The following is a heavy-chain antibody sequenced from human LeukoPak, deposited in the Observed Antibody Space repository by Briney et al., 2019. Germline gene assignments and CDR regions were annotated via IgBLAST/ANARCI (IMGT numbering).Heavy chain of an antibody. Sequence: PGGSLRLSCAASGFTFSSYAMSSVRQAPGKGLEWVSAISGSGGSTYYADSVKGRFTISRDNSKNTLYLQMNSLRAEDTAVYYSAKPVGYCGGDCYAFDYWGQGTLVTVSS. CDR1: GFTFSSYA. CDR2: ISGSGGST. D-gene: IGHD2-21*02. V-gene: IGHV3-23*01. CDR3: AKPVGYCGGDCYAFDY. J-gene: IGHJ4*02.